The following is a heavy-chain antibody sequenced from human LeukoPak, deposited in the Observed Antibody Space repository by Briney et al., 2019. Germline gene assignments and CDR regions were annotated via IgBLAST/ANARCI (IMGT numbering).Heavy chain of an antibody. V-gene: IGHV2-70*11. J-gene: IGHJ6*02. CDR1: GFSLRTSGMG. Sequence: SGPTLIHPTRPLTLTYNFSGFSLRTSGMGGSWMRQPPGKALEWLSRIDLDDDKYYSTSLKPRLTISNATSKNQVVLTMTNMDPVDTATYYCARTSRYYGMDVWGQGTTVTVSS. CDR3: ARTSRYYGMDV. CDR2: IDLDDDK.